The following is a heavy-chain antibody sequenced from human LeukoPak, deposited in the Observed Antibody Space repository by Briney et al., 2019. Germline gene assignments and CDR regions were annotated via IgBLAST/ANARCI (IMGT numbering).Heavy chain of an antibody. J-gene: IGHJ4*02. CDR2: IYTSGST. CDR3: ARAPPPWDYGSGIHAFDY. Sequence: SETLSLTCTVSGNSFGDYYWSWIRQPAGKGLEWIGRIYTSGSTNYNPSLKSRVTMSVDTSKNQFSLKLTSVTAADTAVYYCARAPPPWDYGSGIHAFDYWGQGTLVTVSS. V-gene: IGHV4-4*07. D-gene: IGHD3-10*01. CDR1: GNSFGDYY.